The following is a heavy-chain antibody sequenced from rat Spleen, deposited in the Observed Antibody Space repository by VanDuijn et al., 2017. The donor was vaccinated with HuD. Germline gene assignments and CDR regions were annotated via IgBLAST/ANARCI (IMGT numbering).Heavy chain of an antibody. J-gene: IGHJ3*01. CDR1: GFTFSNYY. D-gene: IGHD1-12*03. Sequence: EVQLVESGGGLVQPGRSMKLSCAASGFTFSNYYMACVRQAPTKGLEWVASISTGGSTYYPDCVKGRFTISRDNAENTVYLQMNSLRSEDTATYYCAKRDYDGYYPFAYWGQGTLVTVSS. CDR2: ISTGGST. V-gene: IGHV5-25*01. CDR3: AKRDYDGYYPFAY.